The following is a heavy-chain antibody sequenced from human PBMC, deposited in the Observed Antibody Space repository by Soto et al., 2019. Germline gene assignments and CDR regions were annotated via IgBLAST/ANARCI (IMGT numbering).Heavy chain of an antibody. CDR2: IIPIFGTA. CDR1: GGTFSSYA. D-gene: IGHD6-13*01. V-gene: IGHV1-69*01. Sequence: QVQLVQSGAEVKKPGSSVKFSCKASGGTFSSYAISWVRQAPGQGLEWMGGIIPIFGTANYAQKFQGRVTITADESTSTAYMELSSLRSEDTAVYYCARGRLGYSSSWEWFDPWGQGTLVTVSS. J-gene: IGHJ5*02. CDR3: ARGRLGYSSSWEWFDP.